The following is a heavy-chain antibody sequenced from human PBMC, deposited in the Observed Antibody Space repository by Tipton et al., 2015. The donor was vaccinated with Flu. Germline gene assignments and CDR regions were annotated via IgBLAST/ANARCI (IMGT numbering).Heavy chain of an antibody. CDR1: GFTFSSYW. CDR2: IKQDGGEK. CDR3: ARDRPPSLAAAGSKSFFDL. V-gene: IGHV3-7*03. Sequence: SLRLSCAASGFTFSSYWMSWVRQAPGKGLEWVANIKQDGGEKYYVDSVKGRFTISRDNAKNSLYLQMNSLRAEDTAVYYCARDRPPSLAAAGSKSFFDLWGRGTLVTVSS. D-gene: IGHD6-13*01. J-gene: IGHJ2*01.